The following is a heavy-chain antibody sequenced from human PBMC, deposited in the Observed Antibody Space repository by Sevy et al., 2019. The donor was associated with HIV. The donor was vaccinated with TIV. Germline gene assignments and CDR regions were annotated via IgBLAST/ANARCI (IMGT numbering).Heavy chain of an antibody. CDR2: IHYTGTT. V-gene: IGHV4-38-2*01. J-gene: IGHJ4*02. D-gene: IGHD7-27*01. Sequence: SETLSLTCVVSGYSISSGYWWDWFRRPPGKGLEWIGAIHYTGTTQYTPSLNRRVTVSADTSKNQFSLRLSSMTAAATAVYYCASHDWGREDYWGQGPLVTVSS. CDR1: GYSISSGYW. CDR3: ASHDWGREDY.